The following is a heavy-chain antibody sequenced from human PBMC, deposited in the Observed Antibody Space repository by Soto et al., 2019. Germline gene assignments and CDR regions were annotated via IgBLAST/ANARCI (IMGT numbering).Heavy chain of an antibody. CDR1: GGSFSGYY. CDR3: ARDGFCTSTTCRVGNWFDP. J-gene: IGHJ5*02. CDR2: INHRGST. V-gene: IGHV4-34*01. D-gene: IGHD2-2*01. Sequence: LSLTCVVYGGSFSGYYWSWIRQSPGKGLEWIGGINHRGSTNYNPSLESRVTISVDTSKNQFSLKLPSVTAADTAMYYCARDGFCTSTTCRVGNWFDPWGQGTLVTVSS.